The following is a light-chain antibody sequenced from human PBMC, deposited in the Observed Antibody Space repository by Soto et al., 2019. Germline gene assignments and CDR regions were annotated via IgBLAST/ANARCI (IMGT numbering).Light chain of an antibody. V-gene: IGKV1-33*01. CDR2: DAS. CDR1: HDIRKY. CDR3: HQHETYPIT. Sequence: DVQMSQAASSLSASGGARFTITCQASHDIRKYLNWYQQKPGKAPNLLXYDASNMKTGVPSRFNRRSPGPVRTFTLTGLQPADIDPYYFHQHETYPITPGLGTRLEIK. J-gene: IGKJ5*01.